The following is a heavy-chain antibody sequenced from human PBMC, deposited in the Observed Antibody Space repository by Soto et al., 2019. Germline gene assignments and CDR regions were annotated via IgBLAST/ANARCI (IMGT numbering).Heavy chain of an antibody. D-gene: IGHD1-26*01. CDR3: ARGGSYGGQYYYYGIDV. V-gene: IGHV1-69*01. J-gene: IGHJ6*02. Sequence: QVQLVQSGAEVKKPGSSVKVSCKAPGGTFSSYAISWVRQAPGQGLEWMGGIIPIFGTANYAQKFQGRVTITADESTSTAYMELSSLRSEDTAVYYCARGGSYGGQYYYYGIDVWGQGTTVTVSS. CDR1: GGTFSSYA. CDR2: IIPIFGTA.